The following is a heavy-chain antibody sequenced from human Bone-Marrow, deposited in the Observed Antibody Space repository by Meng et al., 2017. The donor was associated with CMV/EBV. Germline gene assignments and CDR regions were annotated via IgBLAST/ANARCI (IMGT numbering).Heavy chain of an antibody. D-gene: IGHD3-3*01. J-gene: IGHJ4*02. CDR1: RYTFTSYY. CDR2: INPSGGNA. CDR3: ARELRDTYNFDY. V-gene: IGHV1-46*01. Sequence: CKASRYTFTSYYIHWVRQAPGQGLEWMGIINPSGGNAGYAQKFQGRVTMTRDTSTTTVYMGLSSLGSDDTAVYYCARELRDTYNFDYWGQGTLVTVSS.